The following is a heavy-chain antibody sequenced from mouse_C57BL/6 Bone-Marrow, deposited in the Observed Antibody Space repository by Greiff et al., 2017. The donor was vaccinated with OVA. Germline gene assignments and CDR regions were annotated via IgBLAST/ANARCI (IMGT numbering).Heavy chain of an antibody. CDR2: IYPGDGDT. V-gene: IGHV1-82*01. J-gene: IGHJ3*01. CDR1: GYAFSSSW. D-gene: IGHD3-1*01. Sequence: QVHVKQSGPELVKPGASVKISCKASGYAFSSSWMNWVKQRPGKGLEWIGRIYPGDGDTNYNGKFKGKATLTADKSSSTAYMQLSSLTSEDSAVYFCARRATFAYWGQGTLVTVSA. CDR3: ARRATFAY.